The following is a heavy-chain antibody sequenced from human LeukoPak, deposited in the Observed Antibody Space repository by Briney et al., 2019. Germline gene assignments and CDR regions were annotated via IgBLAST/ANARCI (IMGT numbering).Heavy chain of an antibody. D-gene: IGHD5-18*01. J-gene: IGHJ5*02. CDR3: AKDGIQLWLRFDP. CDR2: ISGSGGST. CDR1: GFTFSSYW. Sequence: GGSLRLSCAASGFTFSSYWMSWVRQAPGKGLEWVSAISGSGGSTYYADSVKGRFTISRDNSKNTLYLQTNSLRAEDTAVYYCAKDGIQLWLRFDPWGQGTLVTVSS. V-gene: IGHV3-23*01.